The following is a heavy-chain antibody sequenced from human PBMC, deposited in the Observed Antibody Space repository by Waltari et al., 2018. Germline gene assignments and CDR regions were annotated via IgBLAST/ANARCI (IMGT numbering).Heavy chain of an antibody. CDR2: IYSCGST. CDR3: ARWQQWPVRAFDY. D-gene: IGHD6-19*01. CDR1: GFIVSSNY. V-gene: IGHV3-53*01. Sequence: EVQLVESGGGLIQPGGSLRLSCAASGFIVSSNYMSWVRQAPGRGLVWVSLIYSCGSTYYADSVKGRFTISRDNSKNTLYLQMDSLSVEDTAVYYCARWQQWPVRAFDYWGQGTLVTVSS. J-gene: IGHJ4*02.